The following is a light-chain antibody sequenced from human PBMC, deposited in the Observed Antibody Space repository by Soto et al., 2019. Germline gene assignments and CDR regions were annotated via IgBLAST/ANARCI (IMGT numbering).Light chain of an antibody. CDR3: SSYTNIRTLW. V-gene: IGLV2-14*01. Sequence: QSVLTQPASVSGSPGQSITISCNGTSSDVGGYNYVSWHQQHPGRAPKLIIYGVSNRPSGVSNRFSGSKSGNTAALTISGLQADDEADYYCSSYTNIRTLWFGGGTKLTVL. CDR2: GVS. J-gene: IGLJ3*02. CDR1: SSDVGGYNY.